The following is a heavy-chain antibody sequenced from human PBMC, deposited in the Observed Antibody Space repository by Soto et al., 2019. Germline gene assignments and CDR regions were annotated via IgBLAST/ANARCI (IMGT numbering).Heavy chain of an antibody. CDR3: SSGSWSAENLDV. D-gene: IGHD2-2*01. V-gene: IGHV1-69*02. CDR2: IIPMLTVT. CDR1: GGTFSTYT. Sequence: QVHLEQSGAEVKKPGSSVKVSCKAAGGTFSTYTLIWVRQAPGQGLEWMGRIIPMLTVTNSAQKLQGRVTITADKCTSTAFMELTSLTYDDTAVYYCSSGSWSAENLDVWGQGTMVTVSS. J-gene: IGHJ3*01.